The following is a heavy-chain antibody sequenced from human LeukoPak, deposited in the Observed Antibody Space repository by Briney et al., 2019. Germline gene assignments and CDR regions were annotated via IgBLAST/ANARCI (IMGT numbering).Heavy chain of an antibody. CDR1: GFTLRNYG. D-gene: IGHD7-27*01. J-gene: IGHJ4*02. CDR2: ICYDGSNK. CDR3: SKGRGGSTNWGSDY. V-gene: IGHV3-33*06. Sequence: PGASLRLSCTASGFTLRNYGTNSVRQAPGKGLEWVVGICYDGSNKDYVHSVKGRFTISRDNSKNTLYLEINSLTVDDTAGYYCSKGRGGSTNWGSDYWGQGTQVTVSS.